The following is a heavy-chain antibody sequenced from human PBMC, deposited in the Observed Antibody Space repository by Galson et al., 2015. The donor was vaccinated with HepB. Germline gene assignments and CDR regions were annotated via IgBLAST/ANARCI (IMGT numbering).Heavy chain of an antibody. CDR2: ISYDGSNK. CDR1: GFTFSSYA. D-gene: IGHD3-3*01. Sequence: SLRLSCAASGFTFSSYAMHWVRQAPGKGLEWVAVISYDGSNKYYADSVKGRFTISRDNSKNTLYLQMNSLRAEDTAVYYCARSGPEKRPYYDFWSGYWELWEWGQGTLVTVSS. V-gene: IGHV3-30-3*01. J-gene: IGHJ4*02. CDR3: ARSGPEKRPYYDFWSGYWELWE.